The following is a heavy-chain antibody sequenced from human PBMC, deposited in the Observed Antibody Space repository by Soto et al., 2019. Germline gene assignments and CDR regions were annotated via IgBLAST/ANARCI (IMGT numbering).Heavy chain of an antibody. CDR2: MSGTAGDT. Sequence: GGSLRLSCAASGFSFSNYGMSWVRQAPGKGPEWDSGMSGTAGDTYYADSVRGRFTISRDDSKNTLYLQMNNLRPDDTAVYYCAKDQGFRAVALDYWGQGTLGTVSA. CDR3: AKDQGFRAVALDY. D-gene: IGHD6-19*01. CDR1: GFSFSNYG. J-gene: IGHJ4*02. V-gene: IGHV3-23*01.